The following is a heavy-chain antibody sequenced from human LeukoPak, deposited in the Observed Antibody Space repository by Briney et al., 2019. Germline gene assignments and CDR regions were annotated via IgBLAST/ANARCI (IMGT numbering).Heavy chain of an antibody. J-gene: IGHJ3*01. CDR3: AREVSDRSFEWVIPIDGLDV. V-gene: IGHV3-30*03. D-gene: IGHD3-3*01. CDR2: ISFDGRNT. CDR1: GFNFDKYG. Sequence: NPGGSLRLSCAASGFNFDKYGIHWVRQAPGKGLEWVAVISFDGRNTYYADSVKGRFTVSRDNSINTLYLQMSSLRPEDTAVYYCAREVSDRSFEWVIPIDGLDVWGQGTVVTVSS.